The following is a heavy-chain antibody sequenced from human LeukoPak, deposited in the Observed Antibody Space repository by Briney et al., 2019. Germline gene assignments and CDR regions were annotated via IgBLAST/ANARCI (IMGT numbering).Heavy chain of an antibody. J-gene: IGHJ4*02. CDR1: GGTFVSYA. D-gene: IGHD3-3*01. CDR3: AREGGTIFGVVRPTPFDY. CDR2: INPICGTA. Sequence: SVKVYCKASGGTFVSYAICCMRQAPGQGLELMGGINPICGTANYAQKFQGRVTITADESTSTAYMELSSLRSEDTAVYYCAREGGTIFGVVRPTPFDYWGQGTLVTVSS. V-gene: IGHV1-69*13.